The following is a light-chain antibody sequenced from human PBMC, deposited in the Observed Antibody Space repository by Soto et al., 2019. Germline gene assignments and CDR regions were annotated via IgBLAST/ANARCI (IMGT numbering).Light chain of an antibody. J-gene: IGLJ1*01. CDR1: SSDLGTYNY. V-gene: IGLV2-14*03. CDR3: NSYTGTSSRYV. CDR2: DVS. Sequence: QSALTQPASVSGSPGQSITISCTGPSSDLGTYNYVSWYQQHTGKAPKLMLFDVSYRPSGVSHRFSGSKSDNTSSLTSSGLQAEDEADYYCNSYTGTSSRYVFGTGTKVTVL.